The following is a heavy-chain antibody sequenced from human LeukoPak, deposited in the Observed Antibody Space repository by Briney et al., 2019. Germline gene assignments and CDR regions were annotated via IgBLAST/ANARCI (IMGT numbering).Heavy chain of an antibody. Sequence: SETLSLTCTVSGGSISIISSSAYYWGWIRQAPGKGLEWIGSLYYGENSHYNPSLKSRATLSVDTSNNQFSLKLTSVTAADAAVYFCARQLPTAAADTRGYFDYWGQGTVVTVSS. D-gene: IGHD6-25*01. CDR1: GGSISIISSSAYY. J-gene: IGHJ4*02. CDR2: LYYGENS. V-gene: IGHV4-39*01. CDR3: ARQLPTAAADTRGYFDY.